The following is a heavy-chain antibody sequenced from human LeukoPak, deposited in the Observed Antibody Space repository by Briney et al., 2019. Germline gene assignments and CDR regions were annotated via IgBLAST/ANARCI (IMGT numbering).Heavy chain of an antibody. CDR3: ARDLRGYPY. CDR1: GFTFDDYG. J-gene: IGHJ1*01. D-gene: IGHD3-22*01. CDR2: VSSTSRFI. Sequence: PGGSLRLSCAASGFTFDDYGMSWVRQAPGKGLEWVSFVSSTSRFISYADSVKGRFTISRDNAKNSLYLQMTSLRAEDTAVYYCARDLRGYPYWGQGTLVTVSS. V-gene: IGHV3-21*01.